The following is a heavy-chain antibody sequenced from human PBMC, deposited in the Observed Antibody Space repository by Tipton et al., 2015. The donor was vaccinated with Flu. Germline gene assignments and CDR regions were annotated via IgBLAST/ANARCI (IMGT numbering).Heavy chain of an antibody. V-gene: IGHV3-7*01. D-gene: IGHD3-10*01. CDR1: GFIFSSYS. CDR2: IKQDGSEK. Sequence: SLRLSCAASGFIFSSYSMSWVRQTPGKGLEWVANIKQDGSEKYYVDSVKGRFTISRDNAKNSLYLQMNSLRAEDTAVYYCAAGDAMDVWGQGTTVTVSS. J-gene: IGHJ6*02. CDR3: AAGDAMDV.